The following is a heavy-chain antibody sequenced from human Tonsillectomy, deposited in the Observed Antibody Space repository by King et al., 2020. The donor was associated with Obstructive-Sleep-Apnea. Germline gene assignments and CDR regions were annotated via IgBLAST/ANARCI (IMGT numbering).Heavy chain of an antibody. Sequence: VQLVESGGGLVKPGGSLRLSWAASGFTFSSYSMNWVRQAPGKGLEWVSSISSSSSYIYYADSVKGRFTISSDNAKNSLYLQMNSLRAEDTAVYYCARAYGSGSYYNGNFDYWGQGTLVTVSS. CDR3: ARAYGSGSYYNGNFDY. D-gene: IGHD3-10*01. J-gene: IGHJ4*02. CDR2: ISSSSSYI. V-gene: IGHV3-21*01. CDR1: GFTFSSYS.